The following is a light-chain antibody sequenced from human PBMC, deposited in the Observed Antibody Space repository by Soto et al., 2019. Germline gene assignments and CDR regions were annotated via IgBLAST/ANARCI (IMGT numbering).Light chain of an antibody. CDR2: KAS. Sequence: DIQMTQSPSTLSASVGDRVIITCRASQSISSWLAWYQQKPGKAPKLLIYKASSLESGVPSRFSGSGSGTEFTLTISSLQSDDFAPYYCQQYSTYSGTFGQGTRVEIK. J-gene: IGKJ1*01. V-gene: IGKV1-5*03. CDR1: QSISSW. CDR3: QQYSTYSGT.